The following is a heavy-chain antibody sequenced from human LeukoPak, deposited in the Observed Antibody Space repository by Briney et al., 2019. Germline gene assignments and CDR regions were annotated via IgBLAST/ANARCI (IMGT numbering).Heavy chain of an antibody. Sequence: GGSLRLSRSASGFTFNNYAMHWVRQAPGKGLEYVSAISSNGDSTYYADSVKGRFIISRDNSKNSLSLHMSSLRAEDTAVYYCVKSASSYGANWFDPWGQGTLVTVSS. D-gene: IGHD4/OR15-4a*01. V-gene: IGHV3-64D*09. J-gene: IGHJ5*02. CDR3: VKSASSYGANWFDP. CDR2: ISSNGDST. CDR1: GFTFNNYA.